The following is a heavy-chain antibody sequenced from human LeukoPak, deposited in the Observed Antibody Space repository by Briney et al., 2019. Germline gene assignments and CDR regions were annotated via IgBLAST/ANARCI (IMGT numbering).Heavy chain of an antibody. Sequence: GGSLRLSCAASGFTFSSYAMSWVRQAPGKGLEWVSAISGSGGSTYYADSVRGRFTISRDNSKNTLYLQMNSLRAEDTAVYYCAREGPTTAVGSGAPDIWGLGTMVTVSS. D-gene: IGHD6-13*01. CDR1: GFTFSSYA. V-gene: IGHV3-23*01. CDR2: ISGSGGST. CDR3: AREGPTTAVGSGAPDI. J-gene: IGHJ3*02.